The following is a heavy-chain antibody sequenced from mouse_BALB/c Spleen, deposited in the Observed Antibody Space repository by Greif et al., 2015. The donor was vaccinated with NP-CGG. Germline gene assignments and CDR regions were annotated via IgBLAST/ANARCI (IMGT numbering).Heavy chain of an antibody. V-gene: IGHV2-2*02. Sequence: VMLVESGPGLVQPSQSLSITCTVSGFSLTSYGVHWVRQSPGKGLEWLGVIWSGGSTDYNAAFISRLSISKDNSKSXVFFKMNSLQANDTAIYYCARNPENFRIFYAMDYWGQGTSVTVSS. CDR2: IWSGGST. CDR1: GFSLTSYG. CDR3: ARNPENFRIFYAMDY. J-gene: IGHJ4*01.